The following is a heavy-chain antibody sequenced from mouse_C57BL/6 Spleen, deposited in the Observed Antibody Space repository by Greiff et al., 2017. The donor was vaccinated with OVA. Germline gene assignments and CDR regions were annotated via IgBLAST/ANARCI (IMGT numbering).Heavy chain of an antibody. CDR3: TTVITTVVGIDY. CDR2: IDPENGDT. CDR1: GFNIKDDY. V-gene: IGHV14-4*01. J-gene: IGHJ2*01. D-gene: IGHD1-1*01. Sequence: EVKLQESGAELVRPGASVKLSCTASGFNIKDDYMHWVKQRPEQGLEWIGWIDPENGDTEYASKFQGKATITADTSSNTAYLQLSSLTSEDTAVYYCTTVITTVVGIDYWGQGTTLTVSS.